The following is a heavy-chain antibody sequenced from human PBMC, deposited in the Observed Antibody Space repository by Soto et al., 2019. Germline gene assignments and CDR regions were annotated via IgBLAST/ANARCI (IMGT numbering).Heavy chain of an antibody. Sequence: SETLSLTCAVYGGSFSGYYWSWIRQPPGKGLEWIGEINHSGSTNYNPSLKSRVTISVDTSKNQFSLKLSSVTAADTAVYYCARGSRGYDRGSGDGMDPKYYFDYWGQGTLVTVSS. D-gene: IGHD5-12*01. CDR3: ARGSRGYDRGSGDGMDPKYYFDY. V-gene: IGHV4-34*01. CDR1: GGSFSGYY. CDR2: INHSGST. J-gene: IGHJ4*02.